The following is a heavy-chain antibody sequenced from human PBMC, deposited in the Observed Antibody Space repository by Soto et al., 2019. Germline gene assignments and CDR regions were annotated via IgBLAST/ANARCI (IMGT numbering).Heavy chain of an antibody. D-gene: IGHD3-10*01. J-gene: IGHJ4*02. CDR3: AREQDYGSGSYYNEFDY. V-gene: IGHV3-48*02. CDR2: ISSSSSTI. CDR1: GFTFSSYS. Sequence: GGSLRLSCAASGFTFSSYSMNWVRQAPGKALEWVSYISSSSSTIYYADSVKGRFTISRDNAKNSLYLQMNSLRDEDTAVYYCAREQDYGSGSYYNEFDYWGQGTLVTVSS.